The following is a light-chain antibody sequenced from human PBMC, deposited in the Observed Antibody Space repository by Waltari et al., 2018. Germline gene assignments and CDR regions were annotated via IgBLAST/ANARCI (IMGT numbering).Light chain of an antibody. CDR3: QQYNSYPWT. Sequence: IQMTQSPSTLSASVGDRVTITCRARQSISNWLAWYQQKAGKAPKILIYKASSLESDVPSRFSGSGSGTEFTLTISSLQPDDFATYYCQQYNSYPWTFGQGTKVEIK. CDR2: KAS. CDR1: QSISNW. J-gene: IGKJ1*01. V-gene: IGKV1-5*03.